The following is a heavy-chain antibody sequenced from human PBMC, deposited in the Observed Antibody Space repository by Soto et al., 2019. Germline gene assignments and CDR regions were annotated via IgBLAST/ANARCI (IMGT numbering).Heavy chain of an antibody. D-gene: IGHD1-1*01. J-gene: IGHJ4*02. CDR1: GFTFSNYA. V-gene: IGHV3-23*01. Sequence: HPGGSLRLSCAASGFTFSNYAVTWVRQAPGKGLEWVSTISGSGGSTYYADSVKGRFTISRDNSKNTLYLQMSSLRAEDTAVYYCAKDQGSNWNEKDYWGKGPLVTVSS. CDR3: AKDQGSNWNEKDY. CDR2: ISGSGGST.